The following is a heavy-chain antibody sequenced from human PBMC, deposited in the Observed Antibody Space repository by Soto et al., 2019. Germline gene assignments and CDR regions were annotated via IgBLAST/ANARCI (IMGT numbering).Heavy chain of an antibody. Sequence: SVKVSCKASGYTFTGYYMHWVRQAPGQGLEWMGGIIPIFGTANYAQKFQGRVTITADESTSTAYMELSSLRSEDTAVYYCARDYCSSTSCYGYSYYGMDVWGQGTTVTVSS. J-gene: IGHJ6*02. CDR1: GYTFTGYY. CDR3: ARDYCSSTSCYGYSYYGMDV. CDR2: IIPIFGTA. D-gene: IGHD2-2*01. V-gene: IGHV1-69*13.